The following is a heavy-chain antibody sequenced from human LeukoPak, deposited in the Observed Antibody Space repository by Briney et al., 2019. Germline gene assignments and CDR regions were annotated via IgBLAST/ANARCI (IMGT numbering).Heavy chain of an antibody. CDR2: IRKDGSLQ. CDR1: GFTFSSFW. V-gene: IGHV3-7*03. CDR3: TRVSGGYDMSDY. J-gene: IGHJ4*02. D-gene: IGHD3-9*01. Sequence: GGSLRLSCAASGFTFSSFWMSWVRQVPGKGLEWVANIRKDGSLQYYVDSVEGRFTISRDNAKNSLYLQMNTLRADDTAVYYCTRVSGGYDMSDYWGQGTLVTVSS.